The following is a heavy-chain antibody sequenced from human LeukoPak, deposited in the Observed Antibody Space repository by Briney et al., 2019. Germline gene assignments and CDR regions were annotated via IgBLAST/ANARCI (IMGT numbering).Heavy chain of an antibody. J-gene: IGHJ6*02. CDR2: ISWNSGFL. Sequence: GGSLRLSCAASGFTFDDYAMHWVRQAPGKGLEWVSGISWNSGFLGYADSVKGRFTISRDNAKNSLYLQMNSLRAEDTALYYCAKDFGRWLGRYGMDVWGQGTTVTVSS. V-gene: IGHV3-9*01. D-gene: IGHD6-19*01. CDR1: GFTFDDYA. CDR3: AKDFGRWLGRYGMDV.